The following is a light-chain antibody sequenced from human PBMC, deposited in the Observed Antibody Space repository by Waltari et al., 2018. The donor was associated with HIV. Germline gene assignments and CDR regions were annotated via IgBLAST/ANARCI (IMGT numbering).Light chain of an antibody. J-gene: IGKJ2*03. CDR1: QSVTSNH. CDR2: GAS. Sequence: DIVLTQSPGTLSFSPGERATLPCRTSQSVTSNHLAWYQQKPGQAPRLLIYGASNRATGIPDKFSGRGSGTDFTLTVNRLEPEDFAVYYCQQYGDFPESFGQGTKLEIK. V-gene: IGKV3-20*01. CDR3: QQYGDFPES.